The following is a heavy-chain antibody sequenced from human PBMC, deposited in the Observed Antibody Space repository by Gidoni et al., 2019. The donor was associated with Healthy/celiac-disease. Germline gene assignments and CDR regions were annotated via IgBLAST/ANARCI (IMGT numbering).Heavy chain of an antibody. V-gene: IGHV2-5*01. CDR1: GFSLSTSGVG. CDR2: IYWNDVK. J-gene: IGHJ6*02. CDR3: AHSTRKYGSGSYYVYYYYGMDV. Sequence: QITLKESGPTLVKPTQTLTLTCTFSGFSLSTSGVGVGWIRQPPGKALEWLALIYWNDVKRYSPSLKSRLTITKDTSKNQVVLTMTNMDPVDTATYYCAHSTRKYGSGSYYVYYYYGMDVWGQGTTVTVSS. D-gene: IGHD3-10*01.